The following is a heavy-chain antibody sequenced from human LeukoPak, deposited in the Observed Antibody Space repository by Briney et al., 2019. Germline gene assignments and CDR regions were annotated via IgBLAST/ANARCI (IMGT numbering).Heavy chain of an antibody. D-gene: IGHD6-19*01. CDR1: GGSISSYY. CDR2: IYYSGST. Sequence: SETLSLTCTVSGGSISSYYWSWIRQPPGKGLEWIGYIYYSGSTNYNPSLKSRVTISVAPSKKQSSLKLSSVTAADTAVYYCARDGIAVAGRWFDPWGQGTLVTVSS. CDR3: ARDGIAVAGRWFDP. V-gene: IGHV4-59*01. J-gene: IGHJ5*02.